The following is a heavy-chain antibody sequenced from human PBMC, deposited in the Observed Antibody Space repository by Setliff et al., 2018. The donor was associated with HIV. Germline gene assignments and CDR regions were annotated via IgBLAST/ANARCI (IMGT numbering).Heavy chain of an antibody. V-gene: IGHV1-18*04. D-gene: IGHD1-7*01. CDR1: GFIFNNFG. Sequence: ASVKVSCKTSGFIFNNFGITWVRQAPGQGLEWMAWISVYTEYTYYAPKFLGRVTVSTDTSTSTVDMELRGLGADDTAVYYCARTQYRTTWPGNYWGQGTLVTVSS. CDR2: ISVYTEYT. CDR3: ARTQYRTTWPGNY. J-gene: IGHJ4*02.